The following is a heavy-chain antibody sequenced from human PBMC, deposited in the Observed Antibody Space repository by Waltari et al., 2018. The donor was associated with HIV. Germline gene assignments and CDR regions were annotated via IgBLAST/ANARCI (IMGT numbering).Heavy chain of an antibody. Sequence: QVQLQQWGAGLVKPSETLSLTCGVYGGSLGGFYWSWIRQPPGKGLEWIGEINWSGSTNYNPSLKSRVTISVDTSKNQFSLKLTSVTAADTAVYYCARHITGDRAFDIWGQGTMVTVSS. CDR2: INWSGST. J-gene: IGHJ3*02. V-gene: IGHV4-34*01. D-gene: IGHD1-20*01. CDR3: ARHITGDRAFDI. CDR1: GGSLGGFY.